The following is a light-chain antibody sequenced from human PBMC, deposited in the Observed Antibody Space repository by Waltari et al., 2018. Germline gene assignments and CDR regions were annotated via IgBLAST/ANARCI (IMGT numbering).Light chain of an antibody. J-gene: IGKJ5*01. CDR2: DIS. Sequence: EIVLTQSPGTLSLSPGERATLSCRASQSVASNYLAWYQQKPGQAPRPLMYDISTRATGVPDRFSGSGSGTEFTLSISRLEPEDFAVYYCQQYCCSPITFGQGTRLEIK. CDR3: QQYCCSPIT. V-gene: IGKV3-20*01. CDR1: QSVASNY.